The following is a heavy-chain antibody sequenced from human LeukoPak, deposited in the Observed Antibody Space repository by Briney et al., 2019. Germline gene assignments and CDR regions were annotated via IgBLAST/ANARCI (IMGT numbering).Heavy chain of an antibody. CDR1: GFTFSSYW. J-gene: IGHJ4*02. CDR2: IKQDGSEK. Sequence: GGSLRLTCAASGFTFSSYWMSWVRQAPGKGLEWVANIKQDGSEKYYVDSVKGRFTISRDNAKNSLYLQMNSLRAEDTAVYYCARTTIFGYFDYWGQGTLVTVSS. V-gene: IGHV3-7*01. CDR3: ARTTIFGYFDY. D-gene: IGHD3-3*01.